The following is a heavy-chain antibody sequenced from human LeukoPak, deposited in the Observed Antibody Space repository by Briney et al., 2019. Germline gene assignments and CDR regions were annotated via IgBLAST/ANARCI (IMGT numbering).Heavy chain of an antibody. D-gene: IGHD6-6*01. V-gene: IGHV3-23*01. CDR3: ASLLLCFGCSSSSDSFDM. CDR2: ISGSGGST. Sequence: GGSLRLSCAASGFTFSSYGMSWVRQAPGKGLEWVSAISGSGGSTYYADSVKGRFTISRDNAKNTLYLQMNSLRAEDTAVYYCASLLLCFGCSSSSDSFDMWGQGTMVTVSS. J-gene: IGHJ3*02. CDR1: GFTFSSYG.